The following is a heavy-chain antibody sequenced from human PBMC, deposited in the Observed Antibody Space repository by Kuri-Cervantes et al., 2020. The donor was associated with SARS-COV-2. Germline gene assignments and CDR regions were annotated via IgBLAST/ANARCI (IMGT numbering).Heavy chain of an antibody. J-gene: IGHJ6*02. CDR2: ISGSGGST. CDR3: AKGVVGVGYSVPLQGSGEPYGMDV. CDR1: GFTFSSYA. D-gene: IGHD3-10*01. Sequence: ESLKISCAASGFTFSSYAMSWVRQAPGKGLEWVSAISGSGGSTYYADSVRGRFTISRDNSKNTLYLQMNSLRAEDTAVYYCAKGVVGVGYSVPLQGSGEPYGMDVWGQGTTVTVSS. V-gene: IGHV3-23*01.